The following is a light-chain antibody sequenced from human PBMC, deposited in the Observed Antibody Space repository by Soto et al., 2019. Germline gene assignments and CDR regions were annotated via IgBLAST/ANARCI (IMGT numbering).Light chain of an antibody. V-gene: IGLV3-21*02. CDR1: NIETKS. CDR3: QVWGTSSDHVV. CDR2: DDS. J-gene: IGLJ2*01. Sequence: SYELTQPPSVSVAPGQTARITCGGNNIETKSVHWYQQKPGQAPVLVVYDDSDRPSGIPERFSGSSSGNTATLTISWVEAGDEADYYCQVWGTSSDHVVFGGGTQLTVL.